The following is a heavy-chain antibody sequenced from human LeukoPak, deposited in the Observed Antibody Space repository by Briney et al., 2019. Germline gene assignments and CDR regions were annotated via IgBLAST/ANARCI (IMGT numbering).Heavy chain of an antibody. D-gene: IGHD1-26*01. CDR3: TREVGFRFDY. Sequence: TSETLSLTCNVSGYSISSGYYWAWIRQPPGKGLEWIGSISHSGSTYYSPSLKSRVTISLDTSKNQFSLRLNAMAAAQTAMYYCTREVGFRFDYWGQGTLVTVSS. CDR2: ISHSGST. J-gene: IGHJ4*02. V-gene: IGHV4-38-2*02. CDR1: GYSISSGYY.